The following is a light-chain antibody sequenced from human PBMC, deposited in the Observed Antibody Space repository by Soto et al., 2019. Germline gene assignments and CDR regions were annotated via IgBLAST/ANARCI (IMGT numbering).Light chain of an antibody. Sequence: DIQMTQSPSTLSASVGDRVTITCRASQSINTWLAWYQQKPGKAPKLLIYHASSAEGGVPSRFSGSGSVTEFTLTSSSLRPDDFATYCCQQYESYPLTFGGGTKVDIK. CDR3: QQYESYPLT. V-gene: IGKV1-5*01. J-gene: IGKJ4*01. CDR2: HAS. CDR1: QSINTW.